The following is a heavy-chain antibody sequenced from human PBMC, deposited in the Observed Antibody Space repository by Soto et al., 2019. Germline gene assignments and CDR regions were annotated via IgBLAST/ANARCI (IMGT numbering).Heavy chain of an antibody. CDR1: GFTFDDYA. CDR3: AKDRGEAGGGFDY. J-gene: IGHJ4*02. D-gene: IGHD2-21*01. Sequence: EVQLVESGGGLVQPGRSLRLSCAASGFTFDDYAMHWVRQAPGKGLEWVSGISWNSGSIGYADSVKGRFTISRDNAKNPLYLQMNSLRAEDTALYYCAKDRGEAGGGFDYWGQGTLVTVSS. CDR2: ISWNSGSI. V-gene: IGHV3-9*01.